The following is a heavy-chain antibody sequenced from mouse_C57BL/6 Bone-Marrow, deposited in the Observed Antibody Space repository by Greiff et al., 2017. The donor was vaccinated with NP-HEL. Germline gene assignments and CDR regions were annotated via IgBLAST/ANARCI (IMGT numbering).Heavy chain of an antibody. CDR2: IHPNSGST. J-gene: IGHJ1*03. D-gene: IGHD2-1*01. CDR1: GYTFTSSW. V-gene: IGHV1-64*01. Sequence: QVQLKQPGAELVKPGASVKLSCKASGYTFTSSWMHWVKQRPGQGLEWIGMIHPNSGSTNYNEKFKSKATLTVDKSSSTAYMQLSSLTSEDSAVYYCARYGNYGNWYFDVWGTGTTVTVSS. CDR3: ARYGNYGNWYFDV.